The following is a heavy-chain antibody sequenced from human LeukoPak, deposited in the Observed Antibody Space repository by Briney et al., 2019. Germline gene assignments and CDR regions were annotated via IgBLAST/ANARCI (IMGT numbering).Heavy chain of an antibody. D-gene: IGHD3-16*01. CDR3: ARGTDNYAAFFDL. Sequence: SETLSLTCGVSGGSISSYYWSWIRQPPGKGLEWIGYIDYSGTTIYNPSLKSRVTISVDTSKSQFSLKLTSVTAADTAVYYCARGTDNYAAFFDLWGRGTLVTVSS. CDR2: IDYSGTT. V-gene: IGHV4-59*01. J-gene: IGHJ2*01. CDR1: GGSISSYY.